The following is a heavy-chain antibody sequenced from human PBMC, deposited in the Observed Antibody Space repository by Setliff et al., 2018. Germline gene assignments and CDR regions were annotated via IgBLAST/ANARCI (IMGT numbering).Heavy chain of an antibody. J-gene: IGHJ4*02. Sequence: GASVKVSCKASGYTSTSDYMHWVRQAPGQGLEWMGIINPSSGGTRYAQKFQGRVTMTGDTSTSTVYMELSSLRSEDMAVYYCARDPGPLDYWGQGTLVTVSS. CDR1: GYTSTSDY. V-gene: IGHV1-46*01. D-gene: IGHD7-27*01. CDR2: INPSSGGT. CDR3: ARDPGPLDY.